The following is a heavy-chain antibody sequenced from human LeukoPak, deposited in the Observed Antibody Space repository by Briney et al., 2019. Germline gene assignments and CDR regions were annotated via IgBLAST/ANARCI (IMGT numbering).Heavy chain of an antibody. Sequence: SETLSLTCSVSGGSIRGSSDYWGWIRQSPGKGLEWIGSIYYSGSTYYNPSLKSRVTISVDTSKNQFYVKLTSVTAADTAVYYCARNESVLGTTCLNDFFDDWGQGTLVTVSS. D-gene: IGHD1-26*01. CDR1: GGSIRGSSDY. V-gene: IGHV4-39*01. CDR2: IYYSGST. CDR3: ARNESVLGTTCLNDFFDD. J-gene: IGHJ4*02.